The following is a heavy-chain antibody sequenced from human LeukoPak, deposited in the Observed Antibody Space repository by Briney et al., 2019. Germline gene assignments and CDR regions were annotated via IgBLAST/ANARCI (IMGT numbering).Heavy chain of an antibody. J-gene: IGHJ6*02. D-gene: IGHD2-2*01. CDR3: ARGLYCSSTSCYLLSMDV. CDR1: GYTFTSYD. Sequence: ASVKVSCKASGYTFTSYDINWVRQATGQGLEWMGWMNPNSGNTGYAQKFQGRVTMTRNTSISTAYMELSSLRSEDTAVYYCARGLYCSSTSCYLLSMDVWGQGTTDTVSS. V-gene: IGHV1-8*01. CDR2: MNPNSGNT.